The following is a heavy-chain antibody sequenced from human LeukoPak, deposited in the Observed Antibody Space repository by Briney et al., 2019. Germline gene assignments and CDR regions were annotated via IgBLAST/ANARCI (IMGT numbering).Heavy chain of an antibody. D-gene: IGHD6-19*01. CDR3: ATNGPGIAVAGYVDY. J-gene: IGHJ4*02. V-gene: IGHV3-30-3*01. Sequence: GGSLRLSCAASGFTFSGYAMHWVRQVPGKGLEWVAVISYDGSNDYYADSVKGRFTISRDNSKNTLYLQMNSLRAEDTAVYYCATNGPGIAVAGYVDYWGQGILVTVSS. CDR1: GFTFSGYA. CDR2: ISYDGSND.